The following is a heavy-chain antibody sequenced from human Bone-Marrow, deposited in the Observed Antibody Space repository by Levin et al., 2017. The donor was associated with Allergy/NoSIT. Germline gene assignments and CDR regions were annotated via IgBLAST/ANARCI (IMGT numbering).Heavy chain of an antibody. CDR3: ARVGHYYDPFDF. CDR2: VSASSNYI. D-gene: IGHD3-16*01. Sequence: GESLKISCAASGFTFRNYNMNWVRQTPEKGLEWVSSVSASSNYIYYADSVKGRFTISRDNAQNSLFLQMNSLRAEDTGIYYCARVGHYYDPFDFWGQGALVAVSS. J-gene: IGHJ4*02. V-gene: IGHV3-21*01. CDR1: GFTFRNYN.